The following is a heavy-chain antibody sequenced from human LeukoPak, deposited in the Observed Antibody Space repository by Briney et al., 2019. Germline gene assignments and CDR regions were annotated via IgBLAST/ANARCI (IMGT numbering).Heavy chain of an antibody. CDR3: AREYITSSGRASDI. D-gene: IGHD6-6*01. Sequence: TGGSLRLSCAASGFTFSSYAMHWVRQAPGKGLEWVAVISYDGSNKYYADSVKGRFTISRDNSKNTLYLQMNSLRADDTAVYYCAREYITSSGRASDIWGQGTMVTVSS. V-gene: IGHV3-30-3*01. CDR1: GFTFSSYA. J-gene: IGHJ3*02. CDR2: ISYDGSNK.